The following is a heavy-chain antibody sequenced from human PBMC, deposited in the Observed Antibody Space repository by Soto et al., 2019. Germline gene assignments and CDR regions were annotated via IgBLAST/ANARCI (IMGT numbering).Heavy chain of an antibody. CDR3: ASLLSGYSYGGY. V-gene: IGHV1-69*01. Sequence: QVQLVQSGAEVKKPGSSVKVSCKASGGTFSSYSIDWVRQAPGQGLEWMGGIIPIFDTPSYAQKFQGRVTITADDSPSTSYMELSSLRSDDTAVYYCASLLSGYSYGGYWGQGTLVTVSS. J-gene: IGHJ4*02. D-gene: IGHD3-3*01. CDR1: GGTFSSYS. CDR2: IIPIFDTP.